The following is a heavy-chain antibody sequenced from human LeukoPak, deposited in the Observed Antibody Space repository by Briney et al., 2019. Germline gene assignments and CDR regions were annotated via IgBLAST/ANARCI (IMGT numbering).Heavy chain of an antibody. V-gene: IGHV3-30*04. Sequence: PGRSLRLSYAASGFTFSSYAMHWVRQAPGKGLEWVAVISYDGNNKYYADSVKGRFTISRDNSKNTLYLQMNSLRAEDTAVYYCARDVPYYYYGMDVWGQGTTVTVSS. CDR1: GFTFSSYA. CDR3: ARDVPYYYYGMDV. CDR2: ISYDGNNK. D-gene: IGHD3-10*02. J-gene: IGHJ6*02.